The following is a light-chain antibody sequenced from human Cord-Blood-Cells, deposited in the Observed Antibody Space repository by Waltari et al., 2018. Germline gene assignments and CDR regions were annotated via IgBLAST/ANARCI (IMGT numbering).Light chain of an antibody. V-gene: IGKV1-39*01. CDR1: QSISSY. Sequence: SQITQSPSSLSPSVGDRVTITCRASQSISSYLHWYQQKPGKAPKHLIYAASSLQSGVPSRFSGSGSGTDFTLTISSRPPEDFATYYCQQSYSTPPLTFGGGTKVEIK. J-gene: IGKJ4*01. CDR3: QQSYSTPPLT. CDR2: AAS.